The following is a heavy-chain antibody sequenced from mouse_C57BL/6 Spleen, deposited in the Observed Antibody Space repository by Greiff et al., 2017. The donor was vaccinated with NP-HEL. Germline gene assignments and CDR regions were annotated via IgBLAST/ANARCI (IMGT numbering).Heavy chain of an antibody. D-gene: IGHD2-3*01. CDR1: GYAFSSSW. CDR2: IYPGDGDT. V-gene: IGHV1-82*01. J-gene: IGHJ1*03. Sequence: VKLMESGPELVKPGASVKISCKASGYAFSSSWMNWVKQRPGKGLEWIGRIYPGDGDTNYNGKFKGKATLTADKSSSTAYMQLSSLTSEDSAVYFCAREDGYPHWYFDVWGTGTTVTVSS. CDR3: AREDGYPHWYFDV.